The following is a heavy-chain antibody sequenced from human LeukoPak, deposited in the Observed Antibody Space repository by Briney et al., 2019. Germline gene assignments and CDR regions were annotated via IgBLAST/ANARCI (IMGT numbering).Heavy chain of an antibody. CDR3: SRDLGVVVAPYYYYYYGMDV. D-gene: IGHD2-21*01. J-gene: IGHJ6*02. V-gene: IGHV4-61*08. Sequence: PSQTLSLTCTVSGGSISSGGYYWSWIRQPPGKGLEWIGYLYYSGSTNYNPSLKSRVAISLDTSKNQFSLKLSSVTAADTAVYYCSRDLGVVVAPYYYYYYGMDVWGQGTTVTVSS. CDR1: GGSISSGGYY. CDR2: LYYSGST.